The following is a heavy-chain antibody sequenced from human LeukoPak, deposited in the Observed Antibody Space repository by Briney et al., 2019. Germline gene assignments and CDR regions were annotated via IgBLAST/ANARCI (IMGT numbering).Heavy chain of an antibody. J-gene: IGHJ4*02. CDR1: GFTFSTYA. V-gene: IGHV3-23*01. CDR2: ISGSGGNT. D-gene: IGHD3-16*01. Sequence: GGSLRLSCAASGFTFSTYAMNWVRQAPGKGLECISTISGSGGNTYYSDSVKGRFTISRDNSKNTLYLQMNSLRAEDTAVYYCARRSWGSYSPFDYWGQGTLVTVSS. CDR3: ARRSWGSYSPFDY.